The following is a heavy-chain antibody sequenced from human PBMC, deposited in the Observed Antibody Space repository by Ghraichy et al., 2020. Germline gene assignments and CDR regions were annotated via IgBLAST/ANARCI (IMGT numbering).Heavy chain of an antibody. V-gene: IGHV4-34*01. CDR2: INHSGST. D-gene: IGHD3-16*02. Sequence: SETLSLNCAVYGGSFSGYYWSWIRQPPGKGLEWIGEINHSGSTNYNPSLKSRVTISVDTSKNQFSLKLSSVTAADTAVYYCARRLRRITFGGVIVHYGMDVWGQGTTVTVSS. CDR3: ARRLRRITFGGVIVHYGMDV. J-gene: IGHJ6*02. CDR1: GGSFSGYY.